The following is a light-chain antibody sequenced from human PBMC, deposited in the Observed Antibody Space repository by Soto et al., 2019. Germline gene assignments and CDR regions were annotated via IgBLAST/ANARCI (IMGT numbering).Light chain of an antibody. CDR3: QQYNNWPQT. CDR1: QSVSSN. Sequence: EILLTLYPDTRSLSKGERATLSCRASQSVSSNLAWYQQKPGQAPRLLIYGASTRATGIPARFSGSGSGTEFTLTISSLQSEDFAVYCCQQYNNWPQTFGQGTKVDIK. V-gene: IGKV3-15*01. CDR2: GAS. J-gene: IGKJ1*01.